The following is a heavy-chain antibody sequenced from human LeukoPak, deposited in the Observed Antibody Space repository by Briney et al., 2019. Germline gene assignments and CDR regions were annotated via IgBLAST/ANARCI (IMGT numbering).Heavy chain of an antibody. J-gene: IGHJ4*02. V-gene: IGHV3-23*01. CDR2: ISGSGGST. Sequence: GGSLRLSCAASGFTFSSYAMSWVRQAPGKGLEWVSAISGSGGSTYYADSVKGRFTISRDNSKNSLYLQMNSLRAEDTAVYYCARYRNYDSSGYLFDCWGQGTLVTVSS. D-gene: IGHD3-22*01. CDR1: GFTFSSYA. CDR3: ARYRNYDSSGYLFDC.